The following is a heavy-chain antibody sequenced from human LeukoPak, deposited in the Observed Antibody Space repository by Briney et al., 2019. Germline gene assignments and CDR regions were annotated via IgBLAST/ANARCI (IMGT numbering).Heavy chain of an antibody. CDR3: AKYLLSYCSGGSCYPIYYYYYYGMDV. V-gene: IGHV3-23*01. CDR2: ISGSGGST. Sequence: GGSLRLSCAASGFTFSSYAMSWVRQAPGKGLEWVSAISGSGGSTYYADSVKGRFTISRDNSKNTLYLQMNSLRVEDTAVYYCAKYLLSYCSGGSCYPIYYYYYYGMDVWGQGTTVTVSS. D-gene: IGHD2-15*01. J-gene: IGHJ6*02. CDR1: GFTFSSYA.